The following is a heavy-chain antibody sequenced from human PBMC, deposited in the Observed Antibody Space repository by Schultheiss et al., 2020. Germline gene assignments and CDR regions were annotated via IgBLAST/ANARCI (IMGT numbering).Heavy chain of an antibody. D-gene: IGHD2-21*01. CDR2: IYYSGNK. CDR3: ARAHSPISATRYFDY. CDR1: GGSISSSSYY. Sequence: SETLSLTCTVSGGSISSSSYYWGWIRQPPGKGLEWIGSIYYSGNKYLSPSLKSRVTISVDTSNNQFSLELTSVTAADTAVYYCARAHSPISATRYFDYWGQGTLVTVS. J-gene: IGHJ4*02. V-gene: IGHV4-39*01.